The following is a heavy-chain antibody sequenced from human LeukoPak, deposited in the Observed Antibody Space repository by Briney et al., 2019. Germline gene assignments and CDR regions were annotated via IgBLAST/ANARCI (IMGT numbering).Heavy chain of an antibody. CDR1: GFTFSSYG. CDR2: ISYDGSNK. Sequence: GGSLRLSCAASGFTFSSYGMHWVRQAPGEGLEWVAVISYDGSNKYYADSVKGRSTISRDNSKNTLYLQMNSLRAEDTAVYYCAKYEYYYDSSGYYGWFDPWGQGTLVTVSS. D-gene: IGHD3-22*01. CDR3: AKYEYYYDSSGYYGWFDP. V-gene: IGHV3-30*18. J-gene: IGHJ5*02.